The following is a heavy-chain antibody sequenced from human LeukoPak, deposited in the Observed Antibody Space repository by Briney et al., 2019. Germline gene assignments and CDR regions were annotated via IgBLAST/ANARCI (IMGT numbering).Heavy chain of an antibody. J-gene: IGHJ4*02. CDR3: ARGDNSIASFDY. V-gene: IGHV4-59*12. Sequence: PSETLSLTCTVSGGSIRNYYWSWIRQPPGKGLEWIGYIYNSGSTTYNPSLKSRVTMSVDTSKNQFSLNLNSVTAADTAVYYCARGDNSIASFDYWGQGTLVTVSS. CDR1: GGSIRNYY. D-gene: IGHD4-23*01. CDR2: IYNSGST.